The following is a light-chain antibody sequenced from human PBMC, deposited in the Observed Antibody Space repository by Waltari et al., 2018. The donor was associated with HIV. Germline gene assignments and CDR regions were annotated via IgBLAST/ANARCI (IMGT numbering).Light chain of an antibody. CDR2: GAS. CDR1: QLGSGN. CDR3: QQYNVWPPWT. V-gene: IGKV3-15*01. J-gene: IGKJ1*01. Sequence: EIVMTQSPATLSGSAGERATSSRMASQLGSGNLAWYQQKPGQAPRLLIYGASTRANGIPARFSGSGSGTEFTLSISSLQSEDVAVYYGQQYNVWPPWTFGQGTEVEIK.